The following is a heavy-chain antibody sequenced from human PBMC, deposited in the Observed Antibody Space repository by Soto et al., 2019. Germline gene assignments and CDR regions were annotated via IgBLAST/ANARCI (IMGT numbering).Heavy chain of an antibody. V-gene: IGHV3-48*02. CDR2: ISSSSSTI. Sequence: GGSLRLSCAASGFTSSSYSMNWVRQAPGKGLEWVSYISSSSSTIYYADSVKGRFTISRDNAKNSLYLQMNSLRDEDTAVYYCARPEYRSSSSGMDLWRHGTTVPVSS. CDR1: GFTSSSYS. CDR3: ARPEYRSSSSGMDL. J-gene: IGHJ6*02. D-gene: IGHD6-6*01.